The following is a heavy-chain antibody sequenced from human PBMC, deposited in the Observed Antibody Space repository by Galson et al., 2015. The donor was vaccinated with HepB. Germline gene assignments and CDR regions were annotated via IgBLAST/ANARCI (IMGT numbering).Heavy chain of an antibody. V-gene: IGHV1-3*01. J-gene: IGHJ4*02. CDR3: ARDSAGITMIY. CDR1: GYTFTSHA. CDR2: INAGNGNT. Sequence: SVKVSCKASGYTFTSHAMHWVRQAPGQRLEWMGWINAGNGNTKYSQRFQGRVTITRDTSASTAYMELSSLRSEVTAVYYCARDSAGITMIYWGQGTLVTVSS. D-gene: IGHD3-22*01.